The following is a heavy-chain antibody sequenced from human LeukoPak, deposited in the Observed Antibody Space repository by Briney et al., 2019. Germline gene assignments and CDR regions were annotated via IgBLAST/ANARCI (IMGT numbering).Heavy chain of an antibody. Sequence: SVKVSCKASGGTFSSYAISWVRQAPGQGLEWMGGIIPIFGTANYAQKFQGRVTITADESTSTAYMELSSLRSEDTAVYYCASRYCSSTSCYYYYYMDVWGKGTTVTISS. CDR2: IIPIFGTA. CDR1: GGTFSSYA. D-gene: IGHD2-2*01. CDR3: ASRYCSSTSCYYYYYMDV. V-gene: IGHV1-69*13. J-gene: IGHJ6*03.